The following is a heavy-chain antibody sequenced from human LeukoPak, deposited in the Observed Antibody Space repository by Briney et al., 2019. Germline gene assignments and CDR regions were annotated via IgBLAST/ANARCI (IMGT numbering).Heavy chain of an antibody. V-gene: IGHV3-30*18. CDR3: VKAIYYYGSGSYYKVFDH. CDR2: ISSDGSNK. CDR1: GFTFSSYG. D-gene: IGHD3-10*01. Sequence: GGSLRLSCAASGFTFSSYGMHWVRQAPGKGLEWVAVISSDGSNKYYADSVKGRFTISRDNSKNTLYLQMNSLRAEDTAVYYCVKAIYYYGSGSYYKVFDHWGQGTLVTVSS. J-gene: IGHJ4*02.